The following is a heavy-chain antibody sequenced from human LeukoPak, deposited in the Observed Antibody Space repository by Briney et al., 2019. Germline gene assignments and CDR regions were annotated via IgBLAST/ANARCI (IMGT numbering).Heavy chain of an antibody. CDR2: INPNSGGT. V-gene: IGHV1-2*02. J-gene: IGHJ4*02. Sequence: ASVKVSCKASGYTFTGYYMHWVRQAPGQGLEWMGWINPNSGGTNYAQKFQGRVTMTRDTSISTAYMEVSRLRSDDTAVYYCAREDDYGDYVLDYWDQGTLVTVSS. CDR1: GYTFTGYY. D-gene: IGHD4-17*01. CDR3: AREDDYGDYVLDY.